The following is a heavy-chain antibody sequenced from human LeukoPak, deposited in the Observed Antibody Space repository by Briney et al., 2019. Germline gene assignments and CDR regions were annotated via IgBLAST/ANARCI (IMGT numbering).Heavy chain of an antibody. J-gene: IGHJ4*02. CDR2: INANSGDT. CDR3: ARGGRAGYSSSSNGGYVY. Sequence: ASVKVSCKASGYTFTDYYIHWVRQAPGQGLEWMGWINANSGDTNFAQKFQGLVTMTRDPSISAAYMELSRLRSDDTAVYYCARGGRAGYSSSSNGGYVYWGQGTLVTVSS. V-gene: IGHV1-2*04. D-gene: IGHD6-6*01. CDR1: GYTFTDYY.